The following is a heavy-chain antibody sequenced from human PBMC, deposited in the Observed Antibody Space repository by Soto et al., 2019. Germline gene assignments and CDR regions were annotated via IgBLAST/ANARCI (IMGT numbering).Heavy chain of an antibody. Sequence: SETLSLTCTVSGGSISSYYWSWIRQPPGKGLEWIGYIYYSGSTNYNPSLKSRVTISVDTSKNQFSLKLSFVTVADTAVYYCARRWGYYFDYWGQGTLVTVSS. CDR1: GGSISSYY. J-gene: IGHJ4*02. V-gene: IGHV4-59*01. CDR2: IYYSGST. D-gene: IGHD1-26*01. CDR3: ARRWGYYFDY.